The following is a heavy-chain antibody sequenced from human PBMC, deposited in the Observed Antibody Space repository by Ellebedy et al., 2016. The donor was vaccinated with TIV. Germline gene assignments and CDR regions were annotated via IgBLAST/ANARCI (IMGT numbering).Heavy chain of an antibody. CDR2: IYPDDHT. J-gene: IGHJ4*02. V-gene: IGHV3-53*01. CDR3: ARDSGFGVDTPY. CDR1: GFIVSATY. Sequence: GGSLRLXXAASGFIVSATYMSWVRQAPGKGLEWVSIIYPDDHTFYAGFARGRFSISRDKSKNTLYLQMNSLRADDTAVYYCARDSGFGVDTPYWGQGTPVTVSS. D-gene: IGHD3-3*01.